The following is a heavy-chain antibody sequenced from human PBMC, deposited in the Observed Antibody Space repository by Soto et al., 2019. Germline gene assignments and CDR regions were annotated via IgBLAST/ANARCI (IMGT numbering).Heavy chain of an antibody. CDR2: INPSGGST. V-gene: IGHV1-46*01. CDR3: ARDLVADYDSGAPDY. CDR1: GYTFTSYY. J-gene: IGHJ4*02. D-gene: IGHD3-22*01. Sequence: ASVKVSCKASGYTFTSYYMHWVRQAPGQGLEWMGIINPSGGSTSYAQKFQGRVTMTRDTSTSTVYMELSSLRSEDTAVYYCARDLVADYDSGAPDYWGQGTLVTVSS.